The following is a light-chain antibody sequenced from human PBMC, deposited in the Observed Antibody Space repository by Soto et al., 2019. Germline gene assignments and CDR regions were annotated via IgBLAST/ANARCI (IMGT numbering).Light chain of an antibody. CDR3: MQALQPPWT. Sequence: EIVMTQSPLSLPVTPGEPASISCRSSQSLLHSNGYNYLDWYLQKPGQSPQLLNYLGSNRASGVPDRFSGSGSGTDFTLKISRVEAEDVGVYYCMQALQPPWTFGQGTKVQIK. J-gene: IGKJ1*01. V-gene: IGKV2-28*01. CDR1: QSLLHSNGYNY. CDR2: LGS.